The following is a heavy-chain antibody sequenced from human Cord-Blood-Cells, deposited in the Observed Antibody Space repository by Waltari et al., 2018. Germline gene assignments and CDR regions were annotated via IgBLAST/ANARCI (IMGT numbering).Heavy chain of an antibody. Sequence: QVQLVQSRAEVKNTGPSVKVSCKASGYTFTSSDITWHRRATGQGLEWMGWMDPNGGNTGYAQKFQGRVTMTRNTSISTAYMELSSLRSEDTAVYYCARGGYSGYDFDYWGQGTLVTVSS. D-gene: IGHD5-12*01. V-gene: IGHV1-8*01. CDR3: ARGGYSGYDFDY. CDR1: GYTFTSSD. CDR2: MDPNGGNT. J-gene: IGHJ4*02.